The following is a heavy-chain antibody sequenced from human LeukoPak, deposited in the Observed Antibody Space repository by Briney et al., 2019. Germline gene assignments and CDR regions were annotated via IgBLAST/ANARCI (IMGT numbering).Heavy chain of an antibody. D-gene: IGHD4-17*01. CDR2: ISYDGRNK. J-gene: IGHJ4*02. V-gene: IGHV3-30*04. CDR1: GFTFNSYH. Sequence: GGPLTLSCTPSGFTFNSYHMQWARQATGKGVEGLAVISYDGRNKYYADSVKGRFTISRYNAKDTLYLQMNSLRAEDTAVYYCARDLYGRGDYWGRGTLVTVSS. CDR3: ARDLYGRGDY.